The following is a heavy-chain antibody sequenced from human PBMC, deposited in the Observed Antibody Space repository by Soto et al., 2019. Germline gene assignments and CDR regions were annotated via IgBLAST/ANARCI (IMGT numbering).Heavy chain of an antibody. CDR1: GLSFSDYA. CDR3: VKDRFVNY. D-gene: IGHD3-3*01. CDR2: ISSNGVST. J-gene: IGHJ4*02. Sequence: PGGSLRLSCSASGLSFSDYAMHWVRQAAGKGLKYVSSISSNGVSTYYADSVKGRFTISRDNSKNTLYLQMNSLRVEDTAVDYCVKDRFVNYWGQGALVTVSS. V-gene: IGHV3-64D*06.